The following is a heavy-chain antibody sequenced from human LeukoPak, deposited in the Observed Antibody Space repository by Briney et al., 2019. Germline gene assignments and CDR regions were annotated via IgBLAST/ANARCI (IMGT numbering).Heavy chain of an antibody. V-gene: IGHV4-34*01. CDR3: ARVSAIYYDSSGYFDY. Sequence: SETLSLTCAVYGGSFSGYYWSWIRQPPGKGLEWIGEINHSGSTNYNPSLKSRVTISVDTSKNQFSLKLSSVTAADTAVYYCARVSAIYYDSSGYFDYWGQGTLVTVSS. CDR1: GGSFSGYY. CDR2: INHSGST. J-gene: IGHJ4*02. D-gene: IGHD3-22*01.